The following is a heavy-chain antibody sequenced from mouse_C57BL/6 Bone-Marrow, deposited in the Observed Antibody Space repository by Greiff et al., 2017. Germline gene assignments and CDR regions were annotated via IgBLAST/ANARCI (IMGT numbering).Heavy chain of an antibody. D-gene: IGHD1-1*01. Sequence: VQLQQPGAELVRPGASVKVSCTASGFNFNDDYMHWVKQRPEQGLEWIGWIDPANGDTEYTPKFQGKATITVYTSSNTAYLQLSSLTSEDSAGYYCERRKDYCASKGDFDVWGTGTTVTVSS. J-gene: IGHJ1*03. V-gene: IGHV14-4*01. CDR3: ERRKDYCASKGDFDV. CDR2: IDPANGDT. CDR1: GFNFNDDY.